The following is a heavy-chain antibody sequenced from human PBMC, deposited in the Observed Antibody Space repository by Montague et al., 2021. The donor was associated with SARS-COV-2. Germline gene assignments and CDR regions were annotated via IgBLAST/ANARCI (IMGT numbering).Heavy chain of an antibody. Sequence: SETLSLTCTVSGGSISSYYWSWIRQSPGKGLEWIGYIHYTGSTKYNPPLKTRVTLSLDTPKNHFSLRLNSVTAADTAVYYCARAQNICFIANCVNYFDLWGLGALVSVSS. CDR3: ARAQNICFIANCVNYFDL. CDR2: IHYTGST. D-gene: IGHD1-1*01. CDR1: GGSISSYY. J-gene: IGHJ4*02. V-gene: IGHV4-59*01.